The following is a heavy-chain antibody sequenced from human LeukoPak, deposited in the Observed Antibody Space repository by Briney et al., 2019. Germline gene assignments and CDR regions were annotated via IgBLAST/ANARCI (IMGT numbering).Heavy chain of an antibody. J-gene: IGHJ5*02. CDR2: IYCSGST. Sequence: PSETLSLTCTVSGGSISSYYWSWIRQPPGKGLEWIGYIYCSGSTNYNPSLKSRVTISVDTSKNQFSLKLSSVTAADTAVYYCARSSGSSGYYGPWGQGTLVTVSS. CDR3: ARSSGSSGYYGP. D-gene: IGHD3-22*01. CDR1: GGSISSYY. V-gene: IGHV4-59*01.